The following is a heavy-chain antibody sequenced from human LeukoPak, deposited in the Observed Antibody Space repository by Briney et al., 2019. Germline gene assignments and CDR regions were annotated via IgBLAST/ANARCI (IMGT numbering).Heavy chain of an antibody. D-gene: IGHD6-6*01. Sequence: SETLSLTCTVSGGSLSSGDYYWGWIRQPPGKGLEWIGYIYYSGSTYYNPSLKSRVTISADTSKNQFSLKLSSVTAADTAVYYCASGSAARPWFDPWGQGTLVTVSS. V-gene: IGHV4-30-4*01. CDR2: IYYSGST. J-gene: IGHJ5*02. CDR1: GGSLSSGDYY. CDR3: ASGSAARPWFDP.